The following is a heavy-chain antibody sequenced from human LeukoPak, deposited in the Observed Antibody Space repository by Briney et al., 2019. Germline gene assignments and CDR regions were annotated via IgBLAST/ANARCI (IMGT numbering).Heavy chain of an antibody. V-gene: IGHV1-8*01. CDR3: ARRRSVDSRTFQH. J-gene: IGHJ1*01. CDR2: MNPNSANT. D-gene: IGHD3-22*01. Sequence: ASVKVSCKASGYTFTSYDINWVRQATGQGLKWMGWMNPNSANTGYAQKFQGRVTMTRNTSTSTAYMELSSLRSEDTAVYYCARRRSVDSRTFQHWGQGTLVTVSS. CDR1: GYTFTSYD.